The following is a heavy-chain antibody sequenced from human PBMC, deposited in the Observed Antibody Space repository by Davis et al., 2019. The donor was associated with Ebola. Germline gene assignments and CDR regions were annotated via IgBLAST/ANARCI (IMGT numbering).Heavy chain of an antibody. Sequence: GGSLRLSCAASGFTFSDYYFSGIRQAQGKGREWISSISSSGRTITYADAVKGRFTISRDNAKNSVHLQMNVLRDEATAVYYCARGRHYDSGIYLEVLDWFDPWGQGTLVTVSS. CDR2: ISSSGRTI. CDR1: GFTFSDYY. V-gene: IGHV3-11*01. D-gene: IGHD3-10*01. J-gene: IGHJ5*02. CDR3: ARGRHYDSGIYLEVLDWFDP.